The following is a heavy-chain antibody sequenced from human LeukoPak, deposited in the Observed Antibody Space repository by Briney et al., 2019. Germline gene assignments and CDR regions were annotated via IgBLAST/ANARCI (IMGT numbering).Heavy chain of an antibody. J-gene: IGHJ4*02. CDR2: IYYSGST. Sequence: SETLTLTCTVSGGSISSSSYYWGWICQPPGKGLEWIGSIYYSGSTYYNPSLKSRVTISVDTSKNQFSLKLSSVTAADTAVYYCARVNYYDSSGFDYWGQGTLVTVSS. CDR1: GGSISSSSYY. CDR3: ARVNYYDSSGFDY. D-gene: IGHD3-22*01. V-gene: IGHV4-39*01.